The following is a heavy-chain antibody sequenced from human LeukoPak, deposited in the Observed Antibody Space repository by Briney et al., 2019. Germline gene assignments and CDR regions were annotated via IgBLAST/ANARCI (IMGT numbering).Heavy chain of an antibody. CDR3: ARVTGGYSFGASDY. CDR2: IYYSGST. Sequence: SETLSLTCTVSGGSISGYSWSWIRQPPGKGLEWIGNIYYSGSTNYNPSLKSRVTISVDTSKNQFSLKLSSVTAADTAVYYCARVTGGYSFGASDYWGQGTLVTVSS. J-gene: IGHJ4*02. CDR1: GGSISGYS. D-gene: IGHD5-18*01. V-gene: IGHV4-59*01.